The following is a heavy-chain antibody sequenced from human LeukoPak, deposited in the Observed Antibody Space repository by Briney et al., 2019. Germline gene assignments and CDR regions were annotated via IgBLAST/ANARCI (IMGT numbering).Heavy chain of an antibody. CDR3: TTYRCSGGSCFFGY. CDR2: IKSKTDGGTA. Sequence: GGSLRLSCEASGFTFNNAWMSWVRQSPGKGLEWVGRIKSKTDGGTADYAADIKGRFTMSRDDSKNTLYLQLSSLKSGDTAVYYCTTYRCSGGSCFFGYWGQGTLVIVSS. J-gene: IGHJ4*02. D-gene: IGHD2-15*01. V-gene: IGHV3-15*01. CDR1: GFTFNNAW.